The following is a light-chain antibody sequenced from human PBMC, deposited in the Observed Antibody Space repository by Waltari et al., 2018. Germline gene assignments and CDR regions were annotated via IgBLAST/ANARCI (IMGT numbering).Light chain of an antibody. V-gene: IGKV3-11*01. CDR2: DAS. Sequence: EIVLTQSQATLSLSPGERATLPCRASQSVTTSLAWYQQKPGQAPRLIIFDASDRAPGVPARFSGSGSGTDFTLTISSLEPEDFAVYFCHQRTSWPLTFGGGTQVEFK. CDR1: QSVTTS. J-gene: IGKJ4*01. CDR3: HQRTSWPLT.